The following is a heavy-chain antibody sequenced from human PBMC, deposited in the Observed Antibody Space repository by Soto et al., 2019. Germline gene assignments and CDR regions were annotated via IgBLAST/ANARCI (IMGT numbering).Heavy chain of an antibody. CDR2: INSDGSST. D-gene: IGHD3-3*01. Sequence: EVQLVESGGGLVQPGGSLRLSCAASGFTFSSYWMHWVRQAPGKGLVWVSRINSDGSSTSYADSVKGRFTISRDNAKNTLYLQMNSLRAEDKAVYYCARDGNTYYDFWSGYYTGSYYYYYMDVWGKGTTVTVSS. J-gene: IGHJ6*03. CDR1: GFTFSSYW. V-gene: IGHV3-74*01. CDR3: ARDGNTYYDFWSGYYTGSYYYYYMDV.